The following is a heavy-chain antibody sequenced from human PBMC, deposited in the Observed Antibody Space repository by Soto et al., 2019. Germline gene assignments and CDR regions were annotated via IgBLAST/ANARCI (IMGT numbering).Heavy chain of an antibody. V-gene: IGHV3-30-3*01. D-gene: IGHD3-3*01. J-gene: IGHJ5*02. CDR2: ISYDGSNK. CDR3: ARDSYDFWGGYQNWFDP. Sequence: GGSLRLSCAASGFTFSSYAMHWVRQAPGKGLEWVAVISYDGSNKYYADSVKGRFTISRDNSKNTLYLQMNSLRAEDTAVYYCARDSYDFWGGYQNWFDPWGQGTLVTVSS. CDR1: GFTFSSYA.